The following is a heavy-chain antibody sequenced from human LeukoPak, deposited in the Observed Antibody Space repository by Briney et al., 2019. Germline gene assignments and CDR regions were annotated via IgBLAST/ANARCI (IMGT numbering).Heavy chain of an antibody. Sequence: SETLPLTCTVSGGSISSSSYYWGWIRQPPGKGLEWIGNIYYSGSTYYDPSLESRVTISVDTSKNQFSLKLSSVTAADTAVYYCATPGSSGYYYLYWGQGTLVTVSS. J-gene: IGHJ4*02. D-gene: IGHD3-22*01. V-gene: IGHV4-39*01. CDR2: IYYSGST. CDR3: ATPGSSGYYYLY. CDR1: GGSISSSSYY.